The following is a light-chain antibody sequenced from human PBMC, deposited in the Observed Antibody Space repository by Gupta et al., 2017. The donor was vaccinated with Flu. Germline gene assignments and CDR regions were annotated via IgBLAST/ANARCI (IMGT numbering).Light chain of an antibody. CDR2: GAS. CDR1: QSISTH. J-gene: IGKJ3*01. CDR3: QQSNSVPFT. Sequence: DIQMTQSPSSLSASVGDRITITCRASQSISTHLNWYQQKPGVGPKLLIYGASTLQSGVPSRFSGSGSGTDFTLTISSLQPEDFAIFYCQQSNSVPFTFGPGTKVDVK. V-gene: IGKV1-39*01.